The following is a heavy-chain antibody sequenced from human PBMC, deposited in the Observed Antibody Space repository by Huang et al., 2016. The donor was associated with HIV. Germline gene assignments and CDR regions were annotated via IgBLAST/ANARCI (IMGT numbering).Heavy chain of an antibody. V-gene: IGHV3-30-3*01. CDR2: ISNDGSNT. CDR3: ARAKDTWDAYDI. CDR1: GLPFINQA. Sequence: QVQLVESGGGVVQPGRSLRLSCAASGLPFINQAMHWVRQAPSKGLEWVAVISNDGSNTYYADSVKCRFTISRDSSKSTLFLHMTSLRTEDTAVYYCARAKDTWDAYDIWGQGTMVIVSS. D-gene: IGHD5-18*01. J-gene: IGHJ3*02.